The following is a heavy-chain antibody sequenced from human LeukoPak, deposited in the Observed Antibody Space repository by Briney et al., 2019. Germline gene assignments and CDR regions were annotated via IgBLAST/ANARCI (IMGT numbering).Heavy chain of an antibody. Sequence: GGPLRLSCAASGFTFSSYSMNWVRQAPGKGLEWVSSISSSSSYIYYADSVKGRFTISRDNAKNSLFLQMDSLRAEDTAVYYCARDSPYCSGGICYNDYWGQGTLVTVSS. CDR3: ARDSPYCSGGICYNDY. CDR2: ISSSSSYI. J-gene: IGHJ4*02. V-gene: IGHV3-21*01. CDR1: GFTFSSYS. D-gene: IGHD2-15*01.